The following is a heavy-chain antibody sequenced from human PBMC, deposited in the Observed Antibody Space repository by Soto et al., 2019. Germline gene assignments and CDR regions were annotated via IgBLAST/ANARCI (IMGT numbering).Heavy chain of an antibody. D-gene: IGHD2-15*01. CDR2: IYFSGSA. CDR1: GGSVRSGNYY. V-gene: IGHV4-61*01. J-gene: IGHJ5*02. Sequence: SETLSLTCSVSGGSVRSGNYYWSWIRQPPQKGLEWIGYIYFSGSANYNPSLQSRVTISVNTSKDQFSLKLTSVTAADTAVYYCARARLYCSGDSCWPSGFDPWGQGSLVTVSS. CDR3: ARARLYCSGDSCWPSGFDP.